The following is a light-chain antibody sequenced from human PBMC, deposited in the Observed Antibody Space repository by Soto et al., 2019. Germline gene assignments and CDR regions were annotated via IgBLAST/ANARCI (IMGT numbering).Light chain of an antibody. V-gene: IGLV2-14*01. CDR2: EVS. CDR1: ISDVGGYNY. J-gene: IGLJ3*02. CDR3: SSYTSSSTWV. Sequence: QSVLTQPASVSGSPGQSITISCTGTISDVGGYNYVSWYQQHPGKDPKLIIYEVSSRPSGVSNRFSGSKSGNTASLTVSGLQAEDEADYYCSSYTSSSTWVFGGGTKLTVL.